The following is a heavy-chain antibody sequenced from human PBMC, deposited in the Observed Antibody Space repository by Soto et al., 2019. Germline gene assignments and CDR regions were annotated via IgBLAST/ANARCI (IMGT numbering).Heavy chain of an antibody. CDR2: IGHSGYSI. D-gene: IGHD3-9*01. CDR3: ARSDDKDILTGCYN. V-gene: IGHV3-23*01. CDR1: GFSFNNYA. Sequence: DVQLLESGGGLIQPGGSLRLSCAASGFSFNNYAMAWVRQAPGKALEWVSSIGHSGYSINYGDSVKGRFTISRDNSNNILFLEMTGLRAEDTAVYYCARSDDKDILTGCYNWGQGALVTVSS. J-gene: IGHJ4*02.